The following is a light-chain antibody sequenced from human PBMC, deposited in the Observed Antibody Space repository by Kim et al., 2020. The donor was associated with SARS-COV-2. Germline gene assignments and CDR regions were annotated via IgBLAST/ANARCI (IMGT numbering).Light chain of an antibody. CDR3: TAWDDRLDGWG. Sequence: QSALTQPPSASGTPGQTVTISCSGSRSNIGLNSVNWYQQLPGTAPKVLIYSNDQRPSGVPDRFPGSKSGTSGSLAISGLQSEDEADYYCTAWDDRLDGWGFGGGTRLTVL. CDR2: SND. CDR1: RSNIGLNS. J-gene: IGLJ3*02. V-gene: IGLV1-44*01.